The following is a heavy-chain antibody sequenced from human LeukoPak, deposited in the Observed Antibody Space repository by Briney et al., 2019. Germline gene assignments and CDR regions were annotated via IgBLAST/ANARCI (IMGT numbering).Heavy chain of an antibody. CDR3: ARDPPLGSCSTISCPHLDY. D-gene: IGHD2-2*01. CDR1: GFTFSRYS. CDR2: ISSSSSFI. V-gene: IGHV3-21*01. Sequence: GGSLRLSCAASGFTFSRYSMNWVRQAPGKGLEWVSSISSSSSFIYYADSVKGRLTISRDNAKNSLYLQMNSLRAEDTAVYYCARDPPLGSCSTISCPHLDYWGQGTLVTVSS. J-gene: IGHJ4*02.